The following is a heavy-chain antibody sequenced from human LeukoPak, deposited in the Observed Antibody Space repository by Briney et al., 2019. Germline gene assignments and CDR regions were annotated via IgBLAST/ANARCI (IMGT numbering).Heavy chain of an antibody. Sequence: GGSLRLSCAASGFTFSDYYMSWIRQAPGKGLEWVSYISSNVGTIYYAESVKGRVTISRDTAKNSLYLQMNSLRAEDTAVYYCATSQYSTSQTDDFDYWGQGTLVTVSS. CDR2: ISSNVGTI. CDR3: ATSQYSTSQTDDFDY. V-gene: IGHV3-11*04. D-gene: IGHD6-6*01. CDR1: GFTFSDYY. J-gene: IGHJ4*02.